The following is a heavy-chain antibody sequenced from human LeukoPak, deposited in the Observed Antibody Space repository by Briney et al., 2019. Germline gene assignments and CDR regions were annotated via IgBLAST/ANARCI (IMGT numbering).Heavy chain of an antibody. J-gene: IGHJ4*02. CDR1: GFTFSSYG. D-gene: IGHD2-2*01. Sequence: QSGGSLRLSCAASGFTFSSYGMHWVRQAPGKGLEWVAFIRYDGSNKYYADSVKGRFTISRDNSKNTLYLQMNSLRAEDTAVYYCAKVRYCSSTSCYVVGIFDYWGRGTLVTVSS. CDR3: AKVRYCSSTSCYVVGIFDY. CDR2: IRYDGSNK. V-gene: IGHV3-30*02.